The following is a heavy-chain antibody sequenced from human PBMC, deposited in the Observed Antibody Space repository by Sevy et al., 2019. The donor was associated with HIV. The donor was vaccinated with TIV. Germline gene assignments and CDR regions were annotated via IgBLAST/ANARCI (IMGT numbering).Heavy chain of an antibody. D-gene: IGHD2-2*01. V-gene: IGHV3-7*03. CDR3: ARDCSSTSCLWGLDV. CDR1: GFSFNMYW. CDR2: IKRDGSEK. J-gene: IGHJ6*02. Sequence: GGSLRLSCTASGFSFNMYWMSWVRQAPGQGLEWVANIKRDGSEKYYVDSVRGRFTISRDKAKNSLYLQMNSLRAEETAVYYCARDCSSTSCLWGLDVWGQGTTVTVSS.